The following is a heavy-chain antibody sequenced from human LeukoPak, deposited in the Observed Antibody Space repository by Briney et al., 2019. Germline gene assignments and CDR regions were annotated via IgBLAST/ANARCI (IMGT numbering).Heavy chain of an antibody. CDR2: IYYSGST. CDR3: ARTGVIAAAGYWFDP. V-gene: IGHV4-59*01. CDR1: GGSISSYY. D-gene: IGHD6-13*01. J-gene: IGHJ5*02. Sequence: PSETLSLTCTVSGGSISSYYWSWIRQPPGKGLEWIGYIYYSGSTNYNPSLKSRVTISVDTSKNQFPLKLSSVTAADTAVYYCARTGVIAAAGYWFDPWGQGTLVTVSS.